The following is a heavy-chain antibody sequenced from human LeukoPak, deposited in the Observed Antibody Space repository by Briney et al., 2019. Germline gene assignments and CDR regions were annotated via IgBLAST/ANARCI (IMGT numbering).Heavy chain of an antibody. D-gene: IGHD6-13*01. CDR2: IYHSGRT. V-gene: IGHV4-38-2*02. Sequence: SETLSLTCTVSGYSISSGYYWGWIRQPPGKGLEWIGSIYHSGRTFYNPSLKSRVTISVDTSKNQFSLKLSSVTAADTAVYYCARSEKQQLIDYWGQGTLVTVSS. CDR1: GYSISSGYY. CDR3: ARSEKQQLIDY. J-gene: IGHJ4*02.